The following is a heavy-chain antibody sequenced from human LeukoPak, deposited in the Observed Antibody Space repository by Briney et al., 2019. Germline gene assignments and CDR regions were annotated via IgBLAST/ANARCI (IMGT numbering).Heavy chain of an antibody. D-gene: IGHD2-21*01. V-gene: IGHV3-23*01. CDR3: AKSGPVHRYYYYGMDV. CDR1: GFTFSSYA. J-gene: IGHJ6*02. Sequence: GGSLRLSCAASGFTFSSYAMSWVRHAPGKGLEWVSAISGSGGSTYYADSVKGRFTISRDNSKNTLYLQTNSLRAEDTAVYYCAKSGPVHRYYYYGMDVWGQGTTVTVSS. CDR2: ISGSGGST.